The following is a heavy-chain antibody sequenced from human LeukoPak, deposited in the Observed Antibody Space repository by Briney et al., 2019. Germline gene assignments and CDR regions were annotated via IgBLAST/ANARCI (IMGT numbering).Heavy chain of an antibody. D-gene: IGHD1-14*01. Sequence: GGSLILSCAASGFTFSSYGMHWVRQAPGKGLEWVAVIWYDGSNKYYADSVKGRFTISRDNSKNTLYLQMNSLRAEDTAVYYCARDARIDAFDIWGQGTMLTVSS. J-gene: IGHJ3*02. CDR1: GFTFSSYG. CDR3: ARDARIDAFDI. CDR2: IWYDGSNK. V-gene: IGHV3-33*01.